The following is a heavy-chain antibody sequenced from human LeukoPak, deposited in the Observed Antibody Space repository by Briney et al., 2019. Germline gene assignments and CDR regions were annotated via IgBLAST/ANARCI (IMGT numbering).Heavy chain of an antibody. CDR3: ARARYDSSGYSFNY. D-gene: IGHD3-22*01. CDR1: GYTFTSYY. CDR2: INPNSGGT. J-gene: IGHJ4*02. Sequence: ASVKVSCKASGYTFTSYYMHWVRQAPGQGLEWMGRINPNSGGTNYAQKFQGRVTMTRDTSISTAYMELSRLRSDDTAVYYCARARYDSSGYSFNYWGQGTLVTVSS. V-gene: IGHV1-2*06.